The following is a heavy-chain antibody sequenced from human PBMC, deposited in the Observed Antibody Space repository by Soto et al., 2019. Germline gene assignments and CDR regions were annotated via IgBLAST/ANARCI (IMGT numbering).Heavy chain of an antibody. CDR1: GFTFSDYY. V-gene: IGHV3-11*01. CDR2: ISSSGSTI. CDR3: ARVPRITIFGVVISYYYYYYMDV. J-gene: IGHJ6*03. D-gene: IGHD3-3*01. Sequence: PGGSLRLSCAASGFTFSDYYMSWIRQAPGKGLEWVSYISSSGSTIYYADSVKGRFTISRDNAKNSLYLQMNSLRAEDTAVYYCARVPRITIFGVVISYYYYYYMDVWGKGTTVTVSS.